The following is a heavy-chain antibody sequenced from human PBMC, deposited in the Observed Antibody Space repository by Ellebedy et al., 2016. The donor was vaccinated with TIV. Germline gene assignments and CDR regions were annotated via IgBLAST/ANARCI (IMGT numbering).Heavy chain of an antibody. CDR1: GFTFDDYA. J-gene: IGHJ5*02. CDR2: ISWNSGSK. V-gene: IGHV3-9*01. D-gene: IGHD3-10*01. CDR3: ARSAGSGTYVHWFDP. Sequence: GGSLRLSCAASGFTFDDYAMHWVRQTPGKGLEWVSGISWNSGSKGYADSVKGRFTISRDNAKNSLYLQMNNPGVEDTAVYYCARSAGSGTYVHWFDPWGQGTLVTVSS.